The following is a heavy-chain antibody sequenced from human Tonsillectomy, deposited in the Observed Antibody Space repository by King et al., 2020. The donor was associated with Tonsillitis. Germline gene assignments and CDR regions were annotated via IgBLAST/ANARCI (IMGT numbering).Heavy chain of an antibody. D-gene: IGHD5-12*01. Sequence: QLVQSGAEVKKPGASVKVSCKVSGYTLTELSMHWVRQSPGKGLEWMGGFYPEDGETIYAQKFQGRGTMTEDTSTDTAYMELSSLRSEDTAVYYCATEYRGWPHEPFDYWGQGTLVTVSS. CDR1: GYTLTELS. CDR3: ATEYRGWPHEPFDY. J-gene: IGHJ4*02. V-gene: IGHV1-24*01. CDR2: FYPEDGET.